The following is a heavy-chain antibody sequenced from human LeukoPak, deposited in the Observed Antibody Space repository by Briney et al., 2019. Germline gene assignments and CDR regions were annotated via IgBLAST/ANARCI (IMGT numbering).Heavy chain of an antibody. CDR3: ARASGRGLYYFDY. Sequence: WGSLSFSGAASGFTFNTYALHWVRQAPGKGLEFVSSISSSGGNTYYANSVKGRFTISRDDSKNTLYLQMSSLRPEDMAVYYCARASGRGLYYFDYWGQGTLVTVSS. V-gene: IGHV3-64*01. J-gene: IGHJ4*02. CDR2: ISSSGGNT. CDR1: GFTFNTYA. D-gene: IGHD2-15*01.